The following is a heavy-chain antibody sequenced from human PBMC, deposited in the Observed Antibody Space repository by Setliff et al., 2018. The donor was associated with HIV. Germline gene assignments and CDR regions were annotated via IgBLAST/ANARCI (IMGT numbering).Heavy chain of an antibody. J-gene: IGHJ4*02. V-gene: IGHV4-39*07. CDR1: GGSISSSHDF. CDR2: ISYGGIT. D-gene: IGHD3-22*01. Sequence: SLTCTVSGGSISSSHDFWNWIRQPPGKGLEWIGAISYGGITYYNPSLTSRVTISVDTSKNQFSLEVTSVTAADTAVYYCARVPGRDYYDTSGDFDYWGLGTLVT. CDR3: ARVPGRDYYDTSGDFDY.